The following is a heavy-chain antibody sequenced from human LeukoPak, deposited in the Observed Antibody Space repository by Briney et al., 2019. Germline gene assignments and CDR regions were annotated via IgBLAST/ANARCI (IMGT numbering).Heavy chain of an antibody. J-gene: IGHJ3*02. Sequence: GGSLRLSCAASGFIFSHYWMSWVRQPPGRGLEWVANIKPDGSDKDYIDSVKGRFTMSRDNAKNSLYLQMDSLRAEDTAVYYCAREDMWAFDMWGQGTMVTVSS. CDR1: GFIFSHYW. CDR3: AREDMWAFDM. D-gene: IGHD2-15*01. V-gene: IGHV3-7*01. CDR2: IKPDGSDK.